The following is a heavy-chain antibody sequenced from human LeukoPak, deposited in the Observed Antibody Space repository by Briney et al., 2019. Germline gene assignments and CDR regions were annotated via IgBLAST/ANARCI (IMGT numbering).Heavy chain of an antibody. D-gene: IGHD5-18*01. J-gene: IGHJ5*02. CDR2: IYYSGST. Sequence: SETLSLTCTVSGGPISSYYWSWIRQPPGKGLEWIGYIYYSGSTNYNPSLKSRVTISVDTSKNQFSLKLSSVIAADTAVYYCARAVDTAMANWFDPWGQGTLVTVSS. V-gene: IGHV4-59*01. CDR1: GGPISSYY. CDR3: ARAVDTAMANWFDP.